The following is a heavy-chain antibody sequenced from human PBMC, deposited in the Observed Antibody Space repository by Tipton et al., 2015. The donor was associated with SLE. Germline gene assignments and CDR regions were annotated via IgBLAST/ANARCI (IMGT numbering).Heavy chain of an antibody. V-gene: IGHV4-59*11. Sequence: TLSLTCTVSGGSISGHYWSWIRQSPGRGLEWIGYISYRGATNYNPSLKSRVTTSLDTSRSQFSLKVTSVTAADTAVYYCAREFLNPVTTVHYYFDLWGRGTLVTVSS. CDR1: GGSISGHY. D-gene: IGHD4-11*01. CDR2: ISYRGAT. CDR3: AREFLNPVTTVHYYFDL. J-gene: IGHJ2*01.